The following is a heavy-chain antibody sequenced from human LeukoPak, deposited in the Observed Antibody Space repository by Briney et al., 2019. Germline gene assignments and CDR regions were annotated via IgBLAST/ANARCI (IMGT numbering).Heavy chain of an antibody. CDR2: ISSSGSTI. V-gene: IGHV3-48*04. CDR3: ARGTRGAFDI. CDR1: GFTFSSYS. J-gene: IGHJ3*02. D-gene: IGHD2-2*01. Sequence: GGSLRLSCAASGFTFSSYSMNWVRQAPGKGLEWVSSISSSGSTIYYADSVKGRFTISRDNAKNSLYLQMNSLRAEDTAVYYCARGTRGAFDIWGQGTMVTVSS.